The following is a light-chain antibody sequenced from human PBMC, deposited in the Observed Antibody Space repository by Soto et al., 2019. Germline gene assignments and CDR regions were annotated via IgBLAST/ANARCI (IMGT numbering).Light chain of an antibody. CDR1: NSDIGVYDF. Sequence: QSVLTQPPSASGSPGQSVTISCTGTNSDIGVYDFVSWYQHHPGKAPRLIIYEVVQRPSGVPDRFSGSKSGNTASLTVSGLQAADEADYFCTSYAGSNTYVFGSGTKV. CDR2: EVV. V-gene: IGLV2-8*01. CDR3: TSYAGSNTYV. J-gene: IGLJ1*01.